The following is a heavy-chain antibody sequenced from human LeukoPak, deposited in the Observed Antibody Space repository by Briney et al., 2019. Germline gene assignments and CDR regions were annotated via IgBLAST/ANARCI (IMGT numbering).Heavy chain of an antibody. Sequence: ASVKVSCKASGYTFTSCYMHWVRQAPGQGLEWMGIINPSGGSTSYAQKFQGRVTMTRDTSTSTVYMELSSLRSEDTAVYYCARDLSQIAAAGIWAFDIWGQGTMVTVSS. CDR2: INPSGGST. J-gene: IGHJ3*02. D-gene: IGHD6-13*01. CDR1: GYTFTSCY. CDR3: ARDLSQIAAAGIWAFDI. V-gene: IGHV1-46*01.